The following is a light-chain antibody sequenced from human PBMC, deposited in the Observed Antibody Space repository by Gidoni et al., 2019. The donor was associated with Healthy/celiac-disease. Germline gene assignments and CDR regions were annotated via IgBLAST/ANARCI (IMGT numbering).Light chain of an antibody. J-gene: IGKJ5*01. CDR3: QQFNNYPHAIT. Sequence: AIQLTQSPSSLSASVGDRVTITCPASQGISSALAWYQQKPGKAPKLLIYDASSLESGVPSRFSGSGSGTDFTLTISSLQPEDFATYYCQQFNNYPHAITFGQGTRLEIK. CDR1: QGISSA. CDR2: DAS. V-gene: IGKV1D-13*01.